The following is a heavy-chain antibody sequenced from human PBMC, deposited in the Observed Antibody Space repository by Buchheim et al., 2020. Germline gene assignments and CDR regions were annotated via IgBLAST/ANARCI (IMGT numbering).Heavy chain of an antibody. CDR3: VRDRFGPPHSLDH. Sequence: EVQLVESGGGLVQPGGSLRLSCAASGFSFNTYEMNWVRQATGKGLEWVSYIRSGSSTIYYADSVKGRFTISRQNAKNSQYMKMNSLRAEDMAVYFCVRDRFGPPHSLDHWGQGTL. J-gene: IGHJ4*02. CDR2: IRSGSSTI. CDR1: GFSFNTYE. V-gene: IGHV3-48*03. D-gene: IGHD3-16*01.